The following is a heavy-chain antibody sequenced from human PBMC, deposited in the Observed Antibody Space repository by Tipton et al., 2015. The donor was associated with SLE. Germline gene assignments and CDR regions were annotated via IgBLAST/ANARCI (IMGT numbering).Heavy chain of an antibody. CDR3: ARILGSWDAFDI. Sequence: TLSLTCAVSGGSISSSNWWSWVRQPPGKGLEWIGEIYHSGSTNYNPSLKSRVTISVDTSKNQFSLKLSSVTAADTAVYYCARILGSWDAFDIWGQGTMVTVS. CDR1: GGSISSSNW. J-gene: IGHJ3*02. V-gene: IGHV4-4*02. CDR2: IYHSGST.